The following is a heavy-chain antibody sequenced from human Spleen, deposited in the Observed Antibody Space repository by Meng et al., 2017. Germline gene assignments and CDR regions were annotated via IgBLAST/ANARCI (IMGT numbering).Heavy chain of an antibody. J-gene: IGHJ4*02. CDR1: GDSITSNNW. Sequence: QVQLRESGPGLVKPSATLSLTCPGTGDSITSNNWWSWVRQPPGKGLEWVGEISHSGTTNYNPSLKSRVTISVDKSKNQFSLKLSSVTAADTAVYYCARATLYCSSSSCYGGFDYWGQGTLVTVSS. V-gene: IGHV4-4*02. CDR3: ARATLYCSSSSCYGGFDY. CDR2: ISHSGTT. D-gene: IGHD2-2*01.